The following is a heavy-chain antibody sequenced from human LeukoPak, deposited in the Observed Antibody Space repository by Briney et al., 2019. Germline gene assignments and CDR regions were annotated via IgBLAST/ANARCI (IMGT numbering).Heavy chain of an antibody. J-gene: IGHJ4*02. V-gene: IGHV3-21*01. CDR3: ARGSVRDCSSTSCRHRDFDY. Sequence: GGSLRLSCAASGFTFSSYSMNWARQAPGKGLEWVSSISSSSYIYYADSVKGRFTISRDNAKNSLYLQMNSLRAEDTAVYYCARGSVRDCSSTSCRHRDFDYWGQGTLVTVSS. CDR2: ISSSSYI. D-gene: IGHD2-2*01. CDR1: GFTFSSYS.